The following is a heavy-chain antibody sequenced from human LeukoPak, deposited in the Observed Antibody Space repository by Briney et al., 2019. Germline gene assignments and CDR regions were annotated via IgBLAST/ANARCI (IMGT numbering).Heavy chain of an antibody. CDR1: GGSFSGYY. Sequence: PSETLSLTCAVYGGSFSGYYWSWIRQPPGQGLVWIGEINHSGSTNYNPSLKSRVTISVDTSKNQFSLKLSSVTAADTAVYYCARVPYDYVWGSYPKDAFDIWGQGTMVTVSS. J-gene: IGHJ3*02. D-gene: IGHD3-16*02. CDR3: ARVPYDYVWGSYPKDAFDI. V-gene: IGHV4-34*01. CDR2: INHSGST.